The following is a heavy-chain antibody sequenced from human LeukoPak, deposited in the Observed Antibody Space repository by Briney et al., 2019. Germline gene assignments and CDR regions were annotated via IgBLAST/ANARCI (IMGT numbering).Heavy chain of an antibody. V-gene: IGHV4-61*02. CDR3: AREVYSSGWKFDY. CDR2: IYSTGST. CDR1: GGSISSGNYN. D-gene: IGHD6-19*01. J-gene: IGHJ4*02. Sequence: SQTLSLTCTVSGGSISSGNYNWSWIRQPAGKGLDCIGRIYSTGSTNYNPSLKSRVTISVDTSKNQFSLKMSSVTAADTAVYYCAREVYSSGWKFDYWGQGTLVTVSS.